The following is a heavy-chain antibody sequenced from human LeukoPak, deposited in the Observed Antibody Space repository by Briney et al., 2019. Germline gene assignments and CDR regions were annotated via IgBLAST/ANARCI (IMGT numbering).Heavy chain of an antibody. J-gene: IGHJ6*03. Sequence: PSGGSLRLSCAASGFTFSSYGMHWVRQAPGKGLEWVAFIRYDGSNKYYADSAKGRFTISRDNSKNTLYLQMNSLRAEDTAVYYCARSGGDYDDYYYYYMDVWGKGTTVTVSS. CDR3: ARSGGDYDDYYYYYMDV. CDR1: GFTFSSYG. D-gene: IGHD4-17*01. V-gene: IGHV3-30*02. CDR2: IRYDGSNK.